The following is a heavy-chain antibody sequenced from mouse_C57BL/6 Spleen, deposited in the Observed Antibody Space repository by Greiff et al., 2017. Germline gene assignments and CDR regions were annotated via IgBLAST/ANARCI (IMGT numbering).Heavy chain of an antibody. CDR2: IDPENGDT. V-gene: IGHV14-4*01. J-gene: IGHJ3*01. Sequence: VQLQQSGAELVRPGASVKLSCTASGFNIKDDYMHWVKQRPEQGLEWIGWIDPENGDTEYASKFQGKATITADTSSNTAYRQLSSLTSEDTAVYYCTTGAGWDGFAYWGQGTLVTVSA. D-gene: IGHD4-1*01. CDR1: GFNIKDDY. CDR3: TTGAGWDGFAY.